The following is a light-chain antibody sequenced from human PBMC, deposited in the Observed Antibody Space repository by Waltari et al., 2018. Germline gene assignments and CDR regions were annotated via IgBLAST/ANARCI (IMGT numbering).Light chain of an antibody. Sequence: DIQMTQSPSSLSASVGDRVTITCRASQGISNSLAWYQQKPGTAPKLLLYAASRLESGVPSRFSGSGSGTDYTLTNSSLQPEDVATYYCQQSYSNPPWTFGQGTKVEIK. CDR2: AAS. J-gene: IGKJ1*01. CDR1: QGISNS. V-gene: IGKV1-NL1*01. CDR3: QQSYSNPPWT.